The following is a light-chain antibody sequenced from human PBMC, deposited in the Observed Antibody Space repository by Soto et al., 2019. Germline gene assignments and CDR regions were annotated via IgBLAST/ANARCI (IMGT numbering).Light chain of an antibody. CDR3: QQYNSYSWT. V-gene: IGKV1-5*01. Sequence: DIRMTQSPSTVSASVGDRVTTTCRASQSISSWVAWYQQKPGKAPKLLIYDASSLESGVPSRFSGSGSGTEFTLTISSLQPDDFATYYCQQYNSYSWTFGQGTKVDTK. CDR2: DAS. CDR1: QSISSW. J-gene: IGKJ1*01.